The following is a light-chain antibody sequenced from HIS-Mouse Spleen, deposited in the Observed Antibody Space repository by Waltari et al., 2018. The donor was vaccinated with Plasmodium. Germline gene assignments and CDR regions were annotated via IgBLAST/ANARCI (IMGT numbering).Light chain of an antibody. Sequence: QSALTQPASVSGSPGQSITISCTGPSRAVGSYNLVPWYQQHPGKAPKLMIYEGSKRPSGVSNRFSGSKSGNTASLSISGLQAEDEADYYCCSYAGSRVFGGGTKLTVL. CDR1: SRAVGSYNL. J-gene: IGLJ3*02. CDR3: CSYAGSRV. CDR2: EGS. V-gene: IGLV2-23*01.